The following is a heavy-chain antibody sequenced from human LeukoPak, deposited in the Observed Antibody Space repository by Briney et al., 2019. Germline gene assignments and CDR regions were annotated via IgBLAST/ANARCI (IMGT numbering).Heavy chain of an antibody. CDR3: ATYRQVLLPFES. V-gene: IGHV3-49*04. D-gene: IGHD2-8*02. CDR2: IRSKAYGGTT. J-gene: IGHJ4*02. CDR1: GFTFGDYA. Sequence: GGSLRLSCTASGFTFGDYAMSWVRQAPGKGLEWVGFIRSKAYGGTTKYAASVKGRFTISTDDSKSTLSLQMNSLRAEDTAIYYCATYRQVLLPFESWGQGTLVTVSS.